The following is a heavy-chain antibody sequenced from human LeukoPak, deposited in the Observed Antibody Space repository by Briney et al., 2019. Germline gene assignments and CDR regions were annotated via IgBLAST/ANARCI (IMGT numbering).Heavy chain of an antibody. V-gene: IGHV4-39*07. CDR2: IYYSGST. J-gene: IGHJ4*02. CDR1: GGSISSSSYY. Sequence: SETLSLTCTVSGGSISSSSYYWGWIRQPPGKGLEWIGSIYYSGSTYYNPSLKSRVTISVDTSKNQFSLKLSSVTAADTAVYYCARVLPLLYGDYHGPHDYWGQGTLVTVSS. D-gene: IGHD4-17*01. CDR3: ARVLPLLYGDYHGPHDY.